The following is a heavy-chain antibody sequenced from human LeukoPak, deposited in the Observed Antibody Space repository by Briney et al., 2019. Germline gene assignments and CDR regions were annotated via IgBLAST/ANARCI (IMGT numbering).Heavy chain of an antibody. Sequence: ASVKVSCKASGYTFTSYAMHWVRQAPGQGLEWMGGIIPIFGTANYAQKFQGRVTITTDESTSTAYMELSSLRSEDTAVYYCAREYSSSLDYWGQGTLVTVSS. J-gene: IGHJ4*02. V-gene: IGHV1-69*05. D-gene: IGHD6-6*01. CDR1: GYTFTSYA. CDR2: IIPIFGTA. CDR3: AREYSSSLDY.